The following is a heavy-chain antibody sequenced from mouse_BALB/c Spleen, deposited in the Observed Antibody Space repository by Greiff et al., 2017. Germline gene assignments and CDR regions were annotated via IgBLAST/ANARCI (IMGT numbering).Heavy chain of an antibody. CDR3: ARPGDYYRFDV. V-gene: IGHV5-12-2*01. J-gene: IGHJ1*01. Sequence: EVKLVESGGGLVQPGGSLKLSCAASGFTFSSYTMSWVRQTPEKRLEWVAYISNGGGSTYYPDTVKGRFTISRDNAKNTLYLQMSSLKSEDTAMYCCARPGDYYRFDVWGAGTTVTVSS. CDR2: ISNGGGST. CDR1: GFTFSSYT. D-gene: IGHD1-1*01.